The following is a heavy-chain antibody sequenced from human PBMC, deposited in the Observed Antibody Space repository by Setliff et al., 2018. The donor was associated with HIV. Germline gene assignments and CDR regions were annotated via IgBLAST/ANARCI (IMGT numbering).Heavy chain of an antibody. CDR2: IYYSGST. J-gene: IGHJ4*02. V-gene: IGHV4-39*01. D-gene: IGHD6-19*01. CDR3: IIAYSSGWLAPMGFDS. CDR1: AGSIRSSTYY. Sequence: PSETLSLTCTISAGSIRSSTYYWAWIRQPPGKGLEWIGAIYYSGSTYYNPSLKSRATISVDTSKNQFSLKLSSVTAAYTAVYYCIIAYSSGWLAPMGFDSWGQGTLVTVSS.